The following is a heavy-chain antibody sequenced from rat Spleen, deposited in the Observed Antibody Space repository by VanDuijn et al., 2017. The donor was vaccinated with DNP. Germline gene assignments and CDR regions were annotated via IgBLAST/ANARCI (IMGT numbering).Heavy chain of an antibody. CDR3: SRQSSYNWYFDF. CDR1: GFTFSNYY. D-gene: IGHD1-8*01. V-gene: IGHV5-25*01. J-gene: IGHJ1*01. CDR2: ISTSGSRT. Sequence: EVQLVESGGGLVQPGRSLKLSCAASGFTFSNYYMAWVRQAPKKGLEWVATISTSGSRTYYPDSVKGRFTISRDNAKSSLYLQMNSLKSEDTATYYCSRQSSYNWYFDFWGPGTMVTVSS.